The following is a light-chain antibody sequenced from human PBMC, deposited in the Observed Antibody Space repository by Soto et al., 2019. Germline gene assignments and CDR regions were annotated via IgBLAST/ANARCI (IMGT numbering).Light chain of an antibody. CDR3: QQYSVYWT. Sequence: IQVTQSPSSLSASVGDRVTITCRTSQGIRSALGWYQQKPGKVPKLLIYAASTLQSGVPSRFTGSGSGTEFTLTINSLQPDDFATYYCQQYSVYWTFGQGTKVDIK. J-gene: IGKJ1*01. V-gene: IGKV1-17*01. CDR1: QGIRSA. CDR2: AAS.